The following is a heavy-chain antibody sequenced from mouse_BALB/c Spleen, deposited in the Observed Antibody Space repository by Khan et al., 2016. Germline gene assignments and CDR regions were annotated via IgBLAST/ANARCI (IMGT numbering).Heavy chain of an antibody. D-gene: IGHD3-1*01. CDR2: ISSGGNYT. J-gene: IGHJ3*01. CDR3: TRDSSGGFAY. Sequence: EVELVESGGGLVKPGGSLKLSCAASGFTFSSYTMSWVRQTPEKRLEWVAIISSGGNYTYYPDTVKGRFTISRDNAKNTLYLQMSSLKSEDTAMYYCTRDSSGGFAYWGQGTLVTVSA. CDR1: GFTFSSYT. V-gene: IGHV5-6-4*01.